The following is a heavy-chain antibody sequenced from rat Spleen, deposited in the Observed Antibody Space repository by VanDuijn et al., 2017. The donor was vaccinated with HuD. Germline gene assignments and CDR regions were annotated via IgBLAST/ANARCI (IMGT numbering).Heavy chain of an antibody. CDR3: ARHNDRYFDF. Sequence: EVQLQESGPGLLKPSQSLSLTCSVTGYSITTNYWDWIRKFPGNKMEWLGYISYSGSTSYNPSLKSRISITRDTSKNQFFLQLNSVTTEDTATYYCARHNDRYFDFWGPGTMVTVSS. CDR1: GYSITTNY. CDR2: ISYSGST. D-gene: IGHD1-5*01. V-gene: IGHV3-1*01. J-gene: IGHJ1*01.